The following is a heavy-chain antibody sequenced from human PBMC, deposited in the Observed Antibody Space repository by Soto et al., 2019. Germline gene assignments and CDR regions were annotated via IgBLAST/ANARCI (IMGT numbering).Heavy chain of an antibody. D-gene: IGHD1-26*01. CDR3: VRGDVGAFDL. Sequence: GGSLRLSCVASGFTVRIYWMNWVRQAPGKGLEWVACVKEDATEKYNVDSVKGRFTISRDNGWNSVNLHMNSLTVEDTAVYYCVRGDVGAFDLWGQGTTVTVSS. J-gene: IGHJ3*01. CDR2: VKEDATEK. V-gene: IGHV3-7*01. CDR1: GFTVRIYW.